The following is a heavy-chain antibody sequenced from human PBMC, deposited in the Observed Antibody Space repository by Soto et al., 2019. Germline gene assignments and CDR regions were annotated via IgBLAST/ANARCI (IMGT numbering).Heavy chain of an antibody. J-gene: IGHJ4*02. CDR1: GYTFTGYY. Sequence: GASVKVSCKASGYTFTGYYMHWVRQAPGQGLEWMGWINPNSGGTNYAQKFQGWVTMTRDTSISTAYMELSRLRSDDTAVYYCARDPAYGDYLSFDYWGQGTLVTVSS. CDR3: ARDPAYGDYLSFDY. V-gene: IGHV1-2*04. CDR2: INPNSGGT. D-gene: IGHD4-17*01.